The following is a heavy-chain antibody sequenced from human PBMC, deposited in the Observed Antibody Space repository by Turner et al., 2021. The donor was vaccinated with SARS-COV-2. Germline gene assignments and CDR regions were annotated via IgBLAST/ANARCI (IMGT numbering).Heavy chain of an antibody. CDR2: SSGYNCNT. CDR1: GYTFISYG. V-gene: IGHV1-18*04. J-gene: IGHJ6*02. D-gene: IGHD1-7*01. CDR3: ETVEQEELYYYYYGIDV. Sequence: HLLRSGAAVRKPGAPVKCACRPSGYTFISYGMSCVRQAPGQGLGWMGWSSGYNCNTSCAQTHQGRVTIATVTATSTAYMDLRRLRSDDAAVYYSETVEQEELYYYYYGIDVWGQGTTVTVSS.